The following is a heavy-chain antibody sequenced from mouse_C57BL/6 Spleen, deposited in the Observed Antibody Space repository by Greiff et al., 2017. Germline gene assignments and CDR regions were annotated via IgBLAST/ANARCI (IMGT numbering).Heavy chain of an antibody. CDR1: GYSITSGYY. CDR3: AREGGHYFDY. J-gene: IGHJ2*01. CDR2: ISYDGSN. Sequence: ESGPGLVKPSQSLSLTCSVTGYSITSGYYWNWIRQFPGNKLEWMGYISYDGSNNYNPSLKNRISITRDTSKNQFFLKLNSVTTEDTATYYCAREGGHYFDYWGQGTTLTVSS. V-gene: IGHV3-6*01.